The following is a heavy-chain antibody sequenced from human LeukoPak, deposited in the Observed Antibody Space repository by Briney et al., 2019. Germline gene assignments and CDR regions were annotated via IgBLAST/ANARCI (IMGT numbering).Heavy chain of an antibody. Sequence: PSETLSLTCTVSGGSISSSSYYWGWIRQPPGKGLEWIGSIYYSGSTYYNPSLKSRVTISVDTSKNQFSLKLSSVTAADTAVYYCARVKRANGGYSYGYGGGVDYWGQGTLVTVSS. J-gene: IGHJ4*02. CDR2: IYYSGST. D-gene: IGHD5-18*01. CDR3: ARVKRANGGYSYGYGGGVDY. CDR1: GGSISSSSYY. V-gene: IGHV4-39*07.